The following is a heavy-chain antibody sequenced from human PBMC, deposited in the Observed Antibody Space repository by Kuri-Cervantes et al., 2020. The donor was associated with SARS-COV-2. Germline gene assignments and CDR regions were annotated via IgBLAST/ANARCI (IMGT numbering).Heavy chain of an antibody. D-gene: IGHD3-10*01. Sequence: SETLSLTCAVYGGSFSGYYWSWIRQPPGKGLEWIGEIYHSGSTNYNPSLKSRVTISVDKSKNQFSLKLSSVTAADTAVYYCARRRFGDFYYGMDVWGQGTTVTVSS. V-gene: IGHV4-34*01. CDR3: ARRRFGDFYYGMDV. CDR2: IYHSGST. CDR1: GGSFSGYY. J-gene: IGHJ6*02.